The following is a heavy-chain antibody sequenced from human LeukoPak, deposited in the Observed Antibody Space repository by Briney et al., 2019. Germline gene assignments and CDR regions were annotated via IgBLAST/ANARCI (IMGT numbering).Heavy chain of an antibody. CDR3: ARGQDYGDYPFDY. J-gene: IGHJ4*02. Sequence: SETLSLTCAVYGRSFSGYYWSWIRQPPGKGLEWIGEINHSGSTNYNPSLKSRVTISVDTSKNQFSLKLSSVTAADTAVYYCARGQDYGDYPFDYWGQGTLVTVSS. CDR2: INHSGST. CDR1: GRSFSGYY. V-gene: IGHV4-34*01. D-gene: IGHD4-17*01.